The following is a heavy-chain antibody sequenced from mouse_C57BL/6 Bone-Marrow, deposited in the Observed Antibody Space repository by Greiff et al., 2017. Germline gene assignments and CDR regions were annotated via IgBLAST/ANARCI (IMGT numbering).Heavy chain of an antibody. V-gene: IGHV5-12*01. CDR3: ARHEFAY. J-gene: IGHJ3*01. CDR2: ISNGGGST. Sequence: VAYISNGGGSTYYPDTVKGRFTISRDNAKNTLYLQMSRLKSEDTAMYYCARHEFAYWGQGTLVTVSA.